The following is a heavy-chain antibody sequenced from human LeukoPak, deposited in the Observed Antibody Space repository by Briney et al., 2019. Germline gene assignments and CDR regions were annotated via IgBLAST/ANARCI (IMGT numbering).Heavy chain of an antibody. CDR3: TRERWLDY. Sequence: PGGSLRLSCAASGFTLSTYWMNWVRHAPGKGPVWVSGINSDGSSTTFADSLNVRFTISRDNANNTLYLQINSLRAEDTAVYYCTRERWLDYWGQGTLVTVSS. CDR2: INSDGSST. D-gene: IGHD5-24*01. J-gene: IGHJ4*02. CDR1: GFTLSTYW. V-gene: IGHV3-74*01.